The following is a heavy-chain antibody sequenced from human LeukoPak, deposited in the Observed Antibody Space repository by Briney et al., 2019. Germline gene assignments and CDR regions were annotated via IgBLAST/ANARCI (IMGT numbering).Heavy chain of an antibody. CDR2: INTSGGST. Sequence: ASVKVSCKASGYTFTSYYMHWVRQPPGQGLEWMGIINTSGGSTSSAQKFQGRGTMTRDTSTSTVYMELSSLRSEDTAVYYCARECSSTSCHVLYYYYGMDVWGQGTTVTVSS. CDR3: ARECSSTSCHVLYYYYGMDV. V-gene: IGHV1-46*01. D-gene: IGHD2-2*01. J-gene: IGHJ6*02. CDR1: GYTFTSYY.